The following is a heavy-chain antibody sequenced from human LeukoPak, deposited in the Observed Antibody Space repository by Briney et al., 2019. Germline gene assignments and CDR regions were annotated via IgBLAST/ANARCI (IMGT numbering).Heavy chain of an antibody. CDR1: GFTYTSYW. Sequence: PGESLKISCKGSGFTYTSYWIGWVRQTPGKGLEYMGIIFPHDSDTRYSWPFEGQVTISVDKSTNTAYLQWSSLKASDTGIYYCVRRGYCDGTGGCHSAPFDYWGQGTLVTVSS. CDR2: IFPHDSDT. D-gene: IGHD2-15*01. CDR3: VRRGYCDGTGGCHSAPFDY. J-gene: IGHJ4*02. V-gene: IGHV5-51*01.